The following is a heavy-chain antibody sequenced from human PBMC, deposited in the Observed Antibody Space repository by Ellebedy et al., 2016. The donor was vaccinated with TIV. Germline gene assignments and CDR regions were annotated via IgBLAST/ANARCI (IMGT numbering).Heavy chain of an antibody. CDR1: GFTLSDYH. D-gene: IGHD4-23*01. CDR3: SRSPLGNVHDM. CDR2: IRNKANSDTT. V-gene: IGHV3-72*01. J-gene: IGHJ4*02. Sequence: PGGSLRLSCASSGFTLSDYHMDWVRQAPGKGLEWVGRIRNKANSDTTEYAAAVKGRFTVSRDDSRNSLYLQMNSLKTEDTAMYYCSRSPLGNVHDMWGQGTLVTVSP.